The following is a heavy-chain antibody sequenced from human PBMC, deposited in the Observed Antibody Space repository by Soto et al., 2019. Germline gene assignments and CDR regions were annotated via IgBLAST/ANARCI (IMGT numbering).Heavy chain of an antibody. D-gene: IGHD3-22*01. Sequence: PVGSLRLSCTASGFTFGDYAMSWVRQAPGKGLEWVGFIRSKAYGGTTEYAASVEGRFTISRDDSKSIAYLQMNSLKTEDTAVYYCTRGEDYYDSSGPLGAFDIWGQGTMVTVSS. CDR2: IRSKAYGGTT. J-gene: IGHJ3*02. CDR3: TRGEDYYDSSGPLGAFDI. CDR1: GFTFGDYA. V-gene: IGHV3-49*04.